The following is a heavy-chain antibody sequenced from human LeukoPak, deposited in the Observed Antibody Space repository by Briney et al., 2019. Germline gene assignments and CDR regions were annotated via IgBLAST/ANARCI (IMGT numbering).Heavy chain of an antibody. CDR3: AKATSNFWSGPDV. V-gene: IGHV3-23*01. D-gene: IGHD3-3*01. J-gene: IGHJ6*04. CDR1: GFTFSTNA. Sequence: GWSLRLSCAASGFTFSTNAMHWVRQAPGKGLEWVSAISGSGGSTYYADSVKGRFTISRDNSKNTLYLQVSSLRAEDTAVYYCAKATSNFWSGPDVWGKGTSVTVSS. CDR2: ISGSGGST.